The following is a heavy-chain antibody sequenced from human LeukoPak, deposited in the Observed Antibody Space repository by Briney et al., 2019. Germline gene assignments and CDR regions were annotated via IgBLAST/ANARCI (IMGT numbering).Heavy chain of an antibody. V-gene: IGHV5-51*01. CDR1: GYSFTSYW. D-gene: IGHD3-22*01. Sequence: GESLKISCKGSGYSFTSYWIGWVRQMPGKGLEGRGIIYPGDSDTRYSPSFQGQVTISADKSISTAYLQWCSLKASDTAMYYCARQADSSGHFTLGYWGQGPLVPVSS. J-gene: IGHJ4*02. CDR3: ARQADSSGHFTLGY. CDR2: IYPGDSDT.